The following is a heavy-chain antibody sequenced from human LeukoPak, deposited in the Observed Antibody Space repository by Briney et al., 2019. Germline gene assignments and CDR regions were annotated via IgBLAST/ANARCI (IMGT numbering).Heavy chain of an antibody. CDR3: AKYISGYAPNFDD. D-gene: IGHD5-12*01. J-gene: IGHJ4*02. V-gene: IGHV3-23*01. CDR2: ISDSGVIS. CDR1: GFTFSGYA. Sequence: SGGSLRLSCAASGFTFSGYAMTWVRQAPGKGLEWVAVISDSGVISHDAESVKGWFTISRDNSKNTLYLQMNSLRVEDTAVYYCAKYISGYAPNFDDWGQGTLVTVSS.